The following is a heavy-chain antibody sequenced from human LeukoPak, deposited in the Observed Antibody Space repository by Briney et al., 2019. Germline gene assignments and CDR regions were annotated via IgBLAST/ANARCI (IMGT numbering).Heavy chain of an antibody. Sequence: SETLSLTCAVHGGSFSGYYWSWIRQPPGKGLEWIGSIYYSGSTYYNPSLKSRVTISVDTSKNQFSLKLSSVTAADTAVYYCARRWRYYYDSSGYSYYFDYWGQGTLVTVSS. J-gene: IGHJ4*02. CDR2: IYYSGST. CDR1: GGSFSGYY. V-gene: IGHV4-34*01. CDR3: ARRWRYYYDSSGYSYYFDY. D-gene: IGHD3-22*01.